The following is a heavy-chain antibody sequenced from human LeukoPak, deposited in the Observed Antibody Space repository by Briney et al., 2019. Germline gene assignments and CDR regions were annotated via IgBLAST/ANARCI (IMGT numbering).Heavy chain of an antibody. D-gene: IGHD4-23*01. Sequence: ASVKVSCKVSGYTLTELSMHWVRQAPGKGLEWMGGFDPEDGETIYAQKFQGRVTMTEDTSTDTAYMELSSLRSEDTAVYYCARDNYGGNSVFFGWFDPWGQGTLVTVSS. V-gene: IGHV1-24*01. CDR2: FDPEDGET. CDR1: GYTLTELS. J-gene: IGHJ5*02. CDR3: ARDNYGGNSVFFGWFDP.